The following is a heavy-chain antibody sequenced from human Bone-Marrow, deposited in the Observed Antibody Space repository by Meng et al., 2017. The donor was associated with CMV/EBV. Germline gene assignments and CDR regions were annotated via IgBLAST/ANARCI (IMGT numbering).Heavy chain of an antibody. CDR2: ISSNGGST. V-gene: IGHV3-64*02. CDR3: ARGLYDFGGGRFDP. D-gene: IGHD3-3*01. Sequence: GGSLRLSCAASGFTFSSYAMHWVRQAPGKGLEYVSAISSNGGSTYYADSVKGRFTISRDNSKNTLYLQMNSLRAEDTAVYYCARGLYDFGGGRFDPWGQGTLVTVSS. CDR1: GFTFSSYA. J-gene: IGHJ5*02.